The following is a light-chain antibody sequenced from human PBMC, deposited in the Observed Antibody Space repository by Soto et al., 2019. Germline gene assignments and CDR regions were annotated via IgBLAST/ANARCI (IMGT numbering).Light chain of an antibody. Sequence: EIVMTQSPASLSVSPGDGATLSCRASQSVASNVAWYQQKPGQGPRLLIHGASTRAVGVPARFSGSGSGTDFTLTISRLEPEDFAVYYCQQYGSSPVTFGQGTKLEIK. CDR2: GAS. CDR1: QSVASN. V-gene: IGKV3-20*01. CDR3: QQYGSSPVT. J-gene: IGKJ2*01.